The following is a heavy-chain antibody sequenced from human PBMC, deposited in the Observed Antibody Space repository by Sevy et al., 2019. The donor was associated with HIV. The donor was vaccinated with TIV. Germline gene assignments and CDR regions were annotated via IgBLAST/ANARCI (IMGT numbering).Heavy chain of an antibody. V-gene: IGHV5-51*01. D-gene: IGHD3-10*01. J-gene: IGHJ3*02. CDR2: MYPGDSDT. Sequence: GESLKISCKGSGYSITSYWIGWVRQMPGKGLEWMGIMYPGDSDTTYSPSFQGQVTISADKSISTAYLQWSSLKASDTAMYYCAREDHYPLGYGSGSAHAFDIWGQGTMVTVSS. CDR1: GYSITSYW. CDR3: AREDHYPLGYGSGSAHAFDI.